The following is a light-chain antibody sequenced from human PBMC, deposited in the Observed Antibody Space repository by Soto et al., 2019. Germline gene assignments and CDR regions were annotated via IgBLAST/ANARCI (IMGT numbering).Light chain of an antibody. CDR3: QQSYSTPWT. J-gene: IGKJ1*01. CDR2: AAS. V-gene: IGKV1-39*01. Sequence: DIQMTQSPSSLSASVGDRVTTTCRASQSITSYLNWYQQKPGKAPQLLIYAASNLQGGVPSRFSGSGSGAEFTLTISSLQPEDFATYYCQQSYSTPWTFGQGTRVGIK. CDR1: QSITSY.